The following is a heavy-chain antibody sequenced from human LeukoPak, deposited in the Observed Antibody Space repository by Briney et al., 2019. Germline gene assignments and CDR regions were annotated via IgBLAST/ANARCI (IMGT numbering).Heavy chain of an antibody. CDR3: ARGLGIYFDY. CDR2: IIPILGIA. J-gene: IGHJ4*02. CDR1: GYTFTSYD. Sequence: SVKVSCKASGYTFTSYDINWVRQATGQGLEWMGRIIPILGIANYAQKFQGRVTITADKSTSTAYMELSSLRSEDTAVYYCARGLGIYFDYWGQGTLVTVSS. D-gene: IGHD7-27*01. V-gene: IGHV1-69*04.